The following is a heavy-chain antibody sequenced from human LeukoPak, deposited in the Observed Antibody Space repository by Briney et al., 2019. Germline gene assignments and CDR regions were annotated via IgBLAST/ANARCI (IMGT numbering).Heavy chain of an antibody. CDR1: GYTFTNYY. D-gene: IGHD6-6*01. CDR3: ASEGPYSDSSRSRFDY. Sequence: ASVKVSCKASGYTFTNYYIHWVRQATGQGLEWTGIINPSGGSTSYAQKFQGRVTMNRDTSTSTVYMELSSLRSEDTAVYYFASEGPYSDSSRSRFDYSGQGTLVTVSS. J-gene: IGHJ4*02. CDR2: INPSGGST. V-gene: IGHV1-46*01.